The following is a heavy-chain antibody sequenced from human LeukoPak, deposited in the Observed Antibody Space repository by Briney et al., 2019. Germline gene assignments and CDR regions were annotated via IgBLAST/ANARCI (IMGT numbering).Heavy chain of an antibody. CDR1: GYSFTSYW. CDR2: IYPGDSDT. J-gene: IGHJ4*02. CDR3: AIPYSSSWRAFDY. Sequence: GESLKISCKGSGYSFTSYWSGWVRQMPGKGLEWMGIIYPGDSDTRYSPSFQGQVTISADKSISTAYLQWSSLKASDTAMYYCAIPYSSSWRAFDYWGQGTLVTVSS. V-gene: IGHV5-51*01. D-gene: IGHD6-13*01.